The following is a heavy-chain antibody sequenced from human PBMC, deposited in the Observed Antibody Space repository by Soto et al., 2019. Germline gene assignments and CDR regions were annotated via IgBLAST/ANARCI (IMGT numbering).Heavy chain of an antibody. V-gene: IGHV3-30-3*01. Sequence: QVQLVESGGGVVQPGRSLRLSCAASGFIFSTYAMHWVRQAPGKGLEWVAVISYGGSDKYYADSVKGRFTVSRDNSKNTLSLQKTKLRAEDTAVDYYAKDWLYSSSASCYWQKWFEPWCKGNLVTVSS. D-gene: IGHD2-2*01. CDR2: ISYGGSDK. CDR3: AKDWLYSSSASCYWQKWFEP. J-gene: IGHJ5*02. CDR1: GFIFSTYA.